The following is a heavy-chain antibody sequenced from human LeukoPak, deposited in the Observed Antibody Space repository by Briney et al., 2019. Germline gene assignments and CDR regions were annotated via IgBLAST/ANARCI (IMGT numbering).Heavy chain of an antibody. D-gene: IGHD4-23*01. V-gene: IGHV3-7*01. CDR3: ARDRGYSTFDY. Sequence: GGSLRLSCEASAFTFSSYWMSWVRQAPGKGLEWVANTKEDGGEINYVDSVKGRFTISRDNAKNSLFLQMNSLRVEDTAVYYCARDRGYSTFDYWGQGTLVTVSS. J-gene: IGHJ4*02. CDR1: AFTFSSYW. CDR2: TKEDGGEI.